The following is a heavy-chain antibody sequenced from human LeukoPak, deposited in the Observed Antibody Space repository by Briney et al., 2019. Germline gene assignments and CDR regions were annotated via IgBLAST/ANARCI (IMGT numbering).Heavy chain of an antibody. V-gene: IGHV3-48*03. D-gene: IGHD2-15*01. CDR3: ARDPVVLVAATPGALDY. CDR1: GFTFSGYE. J-gene: IGHJ4*02. Sequence: PGGSLRLSCAASGFTFSGYEMNWVRQAPGKGLEWVSFISSSGRTIFYADSVKGRFTISRDNAKNSLYLQMNSLRVEDTAIYYCARDPVVLVAATPGALDYWGQGTLVIVSS. CDR2: ISSSGRTI.